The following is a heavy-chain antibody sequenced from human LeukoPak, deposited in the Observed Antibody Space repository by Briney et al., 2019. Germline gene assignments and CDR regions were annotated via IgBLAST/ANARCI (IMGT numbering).Heavy chain of an antibody. J-gene: IGHJ4*02. CDR1: GYSSTSYG. V-gene: IGHV5-51*01. CDR3: ARRAYYDSSGYYYYFDY. CDR2: IYPGDSDT. D-gene: IGHD3-22*01. Sequence: GESLKFSCKGSGYSSTSYGIGWVRQMPGKGLEWMGIIYPGDSDTRYSPSFQGQVTISADKSISTAYLQWSSLKASDTAMYYCARRAYYDSSGYYYYFDYWGQGTLVTVSS.